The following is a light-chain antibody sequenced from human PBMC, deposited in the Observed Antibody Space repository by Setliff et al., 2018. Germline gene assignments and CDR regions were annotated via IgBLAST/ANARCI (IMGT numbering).Light chain of an antibody. V-gene: IGKV3-20*01. J-gene: IGKJ1*01. Sequence: EIVLTQSPATLSLSVGERASLSCRASQTISSSFLAWYQQKPGQAPRLLIYETSNRATGIPDRFSGTGSGTDFPLTISRLEPEDFAVYYCQQFDGSPPWTFGLGTKVDIK. CDR2: ETS. CDR3: QQFDGSPPWT. CDR1: QTISSSF.